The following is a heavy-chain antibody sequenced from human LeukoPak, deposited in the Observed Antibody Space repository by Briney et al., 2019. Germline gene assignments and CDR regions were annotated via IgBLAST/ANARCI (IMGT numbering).Heavy chain of an antibody. CDR1: GYSITTGRY. J-gene: IGHJ4*02. D-gene: IGHD2-2*01. CDR2: IYQSGST. CDR3: ARSLSTAGIDY. V-gene: IGHV4-38-2*01. Sequence: SETLSLTCAVSGYSITTGRYWGWIRQPPGKGLEWIGSIYQSGSTYYNPSLKSRVTISVDKSKGQFSLNLRSVTAPDTAVYYCARSLSTAGIDYWGQGILVTVSS.